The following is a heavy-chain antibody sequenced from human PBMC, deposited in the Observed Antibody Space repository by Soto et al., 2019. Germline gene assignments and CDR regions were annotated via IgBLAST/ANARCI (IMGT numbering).Heavy chain of an antibody. J-gene: IGHJ4*02. D-gene: IGHD4-17*01. Sequence: QVQLVQSGAEVKKPGASVKVSCKASGYTFTYYAMHWVRQAPGQRLEWMGWINAGNGNTKYSQKFQGRVTITRDTSASKAYIELSNLRSEDTAVYYCARSDGPLGDYWCQGTLVTVSS. CDR3: ARSDGPLGDY. CDR1: GYTFTYYA. CDR2: INAGNGNT. V-gene: IGHV1-3*01.